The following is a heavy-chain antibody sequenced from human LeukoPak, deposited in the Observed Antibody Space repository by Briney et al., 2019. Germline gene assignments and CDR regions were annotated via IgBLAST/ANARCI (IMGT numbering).Heavy chain of an antibody. CDR1: GFTFDDYD. CDR3: ARPGEGYCSSTSCYELAFDI. CDR2: INWNGGST. J-gene: IGHJ3*02. V-gene: IGHV3-20*04. Sequence: GGSLRLSCAASGFTFDDYDMSWVRQAPGKGLEWVSGINWNGGSTGYADSVKGRFTISRDNAKNSLYLQMNSLRAEDTALYYCARPGEGYCSSTSCYELAFDIWGQGTMVTVSS. D-gene: IGHD2-2*01.